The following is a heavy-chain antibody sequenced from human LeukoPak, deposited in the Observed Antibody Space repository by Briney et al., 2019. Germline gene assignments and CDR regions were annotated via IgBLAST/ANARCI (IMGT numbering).Heavy chain of an antibody. Sequence: PGGSLRLSCAASGFIFNNYAMTWVRQAPGKGLEWVSAISGSGGDTFYADSVKGRFSISRDNSKNTLYLQMNSLRAEDTAVYYCAKDYYYDSSSVAFDIWGQGTMVTASS. CDR1: GFIFNNYA. D-gene: IGHD3-22*01. CDR3: AKDYYYDSSSVAFDI. CDR2: ISGSGGDT. J-gene: IGHJ3*02. V-gene: IGHV3-23*01.